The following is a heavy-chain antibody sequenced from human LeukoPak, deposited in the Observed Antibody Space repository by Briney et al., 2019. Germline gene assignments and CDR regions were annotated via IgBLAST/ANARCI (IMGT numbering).Heavy chain of an antibody. CDR1: GNYW. Sequence: KAGGSLRLSCAASGNYWMPWVRQAPGKGRGWASNVNSDGSWTSHADSVKGRFTISKDNAKNTVYLQMNNLRTEDTAVYYCVSFYETNWGRGTLVTVSS. CDR2: VNSDGSWT. D-gene: IGHD2-2*01. CDR3: VSFYETN. V-gene: IGHV3-74*01. J-gene: IGHJ4*02.